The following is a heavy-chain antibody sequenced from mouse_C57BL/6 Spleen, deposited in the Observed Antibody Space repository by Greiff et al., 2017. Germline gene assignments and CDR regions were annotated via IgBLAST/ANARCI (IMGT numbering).Heavy chain of an antibody. CDR3: ARDTTVVAANAMDY. D-gene: IGHD1-1*01. V-gene: IGHV1-7*01. Sequence: VQLQESGAELAKPGASVKLSCKASGYTFTSYWMHWVKQRPGQGLEWIGYINPSSGYTKYNQKFKDKATLTADKSSSTAYRQLSSLTYEDAAVYYCARDTTVVAANAMDYWGQGTSVTVSS. CDR2: INPSSGYT. J-gene: IGHJ4*01. CDR1: GYTFTSYW.